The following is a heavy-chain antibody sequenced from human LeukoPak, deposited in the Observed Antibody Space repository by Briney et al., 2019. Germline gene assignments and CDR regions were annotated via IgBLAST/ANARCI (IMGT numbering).Heavy chain of an antibody. CDR1: GFTFRGYE. CDR2: IGSSGSAI. Sequence: GGSLRLSCLASGFTFRGYEMNWVRQAPGKGLEWISYIGSSGSAIFYADSVKGRFTISRDNAKNSLSLQMNSLRAEDTAVYHCARAGFNWKGTNYSYMDVWGKGTTVTVSS. CDR3: ARAGFNWKGTNYSYMDV. J-gene: IGHJ6*03. D-gene: IGHD1/OR15-1a*01. V-gene: IGHV3-48*03.